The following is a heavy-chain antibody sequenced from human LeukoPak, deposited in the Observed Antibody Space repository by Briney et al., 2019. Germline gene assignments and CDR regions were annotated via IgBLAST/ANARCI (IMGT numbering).Heavy chain of an antibody. Sequence: GGSLRLSCAASGFTFSSYAMHWVRQALGKGLEWVAVISYDGSNKYYADSVKGRFTISRDNSKNTLYLQMNSLRAEDTAVYYCARELPRYCSSTSCSPGGFDPWGQGTLVTVSS. CDR2: ISYDGSNK. V-gene: IGHV3-30*04. J-gene: IGHJ5*02. D-gene: IGHD2-2*01. CDR3: ARELPRYCSSTSCSPGGFDP. CDR1: GFTFSSYA.